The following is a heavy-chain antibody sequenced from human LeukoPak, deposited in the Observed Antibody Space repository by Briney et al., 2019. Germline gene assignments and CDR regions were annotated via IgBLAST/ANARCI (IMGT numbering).Heavy chain of an antibody. CDR1: GFTFSSYA. CDR2: ISHDGSNK. V-gene: IGHV3-30*09. D-gene: IGHD5-18*01. CDR3: ARDQGAWGYGYNLDY. J-gene: IGHJ4*02. Sequence: PGRSLRLSCAASGFTFSSYAMHWVRQAPGKGLEWLAVISHDGSNKYYADSVKGQFAISRDNSKNTVNLQMITVRPEDTAVYYCARDQGAWGYGYNLDYWGQGTLVTVSS.